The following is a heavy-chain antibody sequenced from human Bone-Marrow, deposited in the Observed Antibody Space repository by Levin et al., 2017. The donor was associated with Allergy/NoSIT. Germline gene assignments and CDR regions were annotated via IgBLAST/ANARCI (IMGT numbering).Heavy chain of an antibody. CDR1: GFIFSGYW. Sequence: PGGSLRLSCATSGFIFSGYWMHWVRQAPGKGLVSVSRIRGDGRDTSYADSVKGRFTISRDNAKNTVYLQMNSLRVEDSGVYYCARDQDYSNFVVGYWGQGTQFTVSS. D-gene: IGHD4-11*01. J-gene: IGHJ4*02. V-gene: IGHV3-74*01. CDR2: IRGDGRDT. CDR3: ARDQDYSNFVVGY.